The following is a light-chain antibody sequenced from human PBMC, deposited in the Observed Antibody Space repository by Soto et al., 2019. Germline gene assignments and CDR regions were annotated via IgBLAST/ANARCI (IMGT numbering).Light chain of an antibody. V-gene: IGLV1-40*01. Sequence: QSVLTKPPSVSGAPGQRVTISCTGSSSNIGAGYDVHWYQQLPGTAPKLLIYGNSNRPSGVPDRFSGSKSGTSASLAITGLQADDEADYYCQSYDSSLSGSVFGGGTKVTVL. CDR3: QSYDSSLSGSV. CDR2: GNS. J-gene: IGLJ3*02. CDR1: SSNIGAGYD.